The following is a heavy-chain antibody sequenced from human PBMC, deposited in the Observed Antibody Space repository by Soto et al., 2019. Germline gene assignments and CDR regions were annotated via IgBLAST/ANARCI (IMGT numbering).Heavy chain of an antibody. CDR1: GYTFINYY. Sequence: QVQLVQSGAVVKWPGASVKVSCKASGYTFINYYIHWVRQAPGQGLEWMGIINPSAAATNYAQSFQGRVTVTRVTSTSTVYLDLSSLRSDDTAVYYCARARDTSGYAALDYWGQGTLVTVSS. D-gene: IGHD3-22*01. J-gene: IGHJ4*02. CDR2: INPSAAAT. CDR3: ARARDTSGYAALDY. V-gene: IGHV1-46*01.